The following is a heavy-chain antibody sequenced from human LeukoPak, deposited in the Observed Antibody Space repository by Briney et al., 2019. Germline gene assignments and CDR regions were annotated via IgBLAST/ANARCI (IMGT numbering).Heavy chain of an antibody. J-gene: IGHJ4*02. Sequence: GGSLRLSCAASGFTFSSYAMNWVRQAPGKGLEWISFISGDGGRTDYADSVTGSFTISRDNSRNTLYLQMNSLRAEDTASYCCAKRSYGSGSYYAFDYWGQGTPVTVSS. D-gene: IGHD3-10*01. V-gene: IGHV3-23*01. CDR2: ISGDGGRT. CDR1: GFTFSSYA. CDR3: AKRSYGSGSYYAFDY.